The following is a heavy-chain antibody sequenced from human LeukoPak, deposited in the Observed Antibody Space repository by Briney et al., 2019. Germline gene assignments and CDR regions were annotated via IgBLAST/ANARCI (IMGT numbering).Heavy chain of an antibody. CDR3: VKGGRSRAGQ. D-gene: IGHD1-26*01. Sequence: GGSLRLSCGASGFTFSAQTMSWVRQAPGKGLEWVAKIKEDGSEIDYVDSVRGRFTISRDNAKNSLYLQMNNVRAEDTAVFYCVKGGRSRAGQWGQGTLVTVSS. J-gene: IGHJ4*02. CDR1: GFTFSAQT. V-gene: IGHV3-7*01. CDR2: IKEDGSEI.